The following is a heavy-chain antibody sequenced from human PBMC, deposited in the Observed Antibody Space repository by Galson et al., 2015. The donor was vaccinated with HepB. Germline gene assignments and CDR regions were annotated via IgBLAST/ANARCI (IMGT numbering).Heavy chain of an antibody. V-gene: IGHV1-18*04. J-gene: IGHJ4*02. D-gene: IGHD1-26*01. CDR3: ARDSYSGSHDY. CDR2: ISAYNGNT. CDR1: GGTFTSYG. Sequence: SVKVSCKASGGTFTSYGISWVRQAPGQGLEWMGWISAYNGNTNYAQKLQGRVTTTTDTSTSTAYMELRSLRSDDTAVYYCARDSYSGSHDYWGQGTLVTVSS.